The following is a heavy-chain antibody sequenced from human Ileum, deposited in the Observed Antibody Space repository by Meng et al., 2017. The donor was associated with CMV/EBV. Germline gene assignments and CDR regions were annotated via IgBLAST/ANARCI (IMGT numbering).Heavy chain of an antibody. CDR1: GFTFSSYS. J-gene: IGHJ4*02. V-gene: IGHV3-21*01. D-gene: IGHD2-15*01. CDR3: AREAVVAATSDY. Sequence: GGSLRLSCAASGFTFSSYSMNWVRQAPGKGLEWVSSISSSSSYIYYADSVKGRFTISRDNAKNSLYLQMNSLRAEDTAVYYCAREAVVAATSDYWGQGTLVTVS. CDR2: ISSSSSYI.